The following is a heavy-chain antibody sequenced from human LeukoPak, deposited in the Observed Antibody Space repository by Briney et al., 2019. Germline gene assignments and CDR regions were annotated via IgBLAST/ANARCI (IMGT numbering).Heavy chain of an antibody. J-gene: IGHJ4*02. D-gene: IGHD3-9*01. CDR1: GYTFISFG. Sequence: ASVKVSCKASGYTFISFGISWVRQAPGQGLEWMGWISAYNGNTNYAQKLQGRVTMTTDTSTSTAYMELRSLRSDDTAVYYCARDRGDILTGYLYYFDYWGQGTLVTVSS. CDR2: ISAYNGNT. V-gene: IGHV1-18*01. CDR3: ARDRGDILTGYLYYFDY.